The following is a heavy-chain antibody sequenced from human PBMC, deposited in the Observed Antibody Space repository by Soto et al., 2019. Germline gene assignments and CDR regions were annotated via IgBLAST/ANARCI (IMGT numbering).Heavy chain of an antibody. V-gene: IGHV3-74*01. CDR1: GFTFSSYW. J-gene: IGHJ6*02. CDR3: ASGSDIGVVVAARWHGMDF. Sequence: GGSLRLSCAASGFTFSSYWMHWVRQAPGKGLVWVSRINSDGSSTSYADSVKGRFTFSRDNAKNTLYLQMNSLRAEDTAVYYCASGSDIGVVVAARWHGMDFWGQGTTVPVAS. CDR2: INSDGSST. D-gene: IGHD2-15*01.